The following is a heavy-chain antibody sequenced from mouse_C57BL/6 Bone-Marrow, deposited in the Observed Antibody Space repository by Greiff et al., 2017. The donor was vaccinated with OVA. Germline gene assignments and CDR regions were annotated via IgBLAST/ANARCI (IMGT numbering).Heavy chain of an antibody. D-gene: IGHD1-2*01. J-gene: IGHJ2*01. CDR2: IDTSGSET. CDR1: GYTFTSYW. V-gene: IGHV1-52*01. CDR3: ARWGGYYGDY. Sequence: VQLQQPGAGLVRPGSSVKLSCKASGYTFTSYWMHWVQQRPIKGLEWIGNIDTSGSETPYNQKFKDQATLTGDKSSSTAYMQLSSLTSEDSAFDYCARWGGYYGDYWGQGTTLTVSS.